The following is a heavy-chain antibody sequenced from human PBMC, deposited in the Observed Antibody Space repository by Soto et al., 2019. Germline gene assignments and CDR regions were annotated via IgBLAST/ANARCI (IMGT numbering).Heavy chain of an antibody. V-gene: IGHV4-4*02. CDR2: IYHSGST. CDR3: ASEYCSGGSCSNYFDY. Sequence: SETLSLTCAVSGGSISSSNWWSWVRQPPGKGLEWIGEIYHSGSTNYNPSLKSRVTISVDKSKNQFSLKLSSVTAADTAVYYCASEYCSGGSCSNYFDYWVQGTLVTVSS. J-gene: IGHJ4*02. D-gene: IGHD2-15*01. CDR1: GGSISSSNW.